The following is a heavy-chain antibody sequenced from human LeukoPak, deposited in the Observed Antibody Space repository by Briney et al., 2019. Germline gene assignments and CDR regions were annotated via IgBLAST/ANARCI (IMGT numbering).Heavy chain of an antibody. CDR2: IKQDESEK. Sequence: GGSLRLSCAASGFTFSTYGMSWVRQAPGKGLEWVAIIKQDESEKYYVDSVKGRFTVSRDNAKNSLYLQMNSLRAEDTAVYYCARDHEIWGQGTMVTVSS. J-gene: IGHJ3*02. CDR1: GFTFSTYG. CDR3: ARDHEI. V-gene: IGHV3-7*01.